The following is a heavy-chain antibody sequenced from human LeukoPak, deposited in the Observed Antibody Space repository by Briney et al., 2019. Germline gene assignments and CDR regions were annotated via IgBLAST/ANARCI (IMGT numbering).Heavy chain of an antibody. D-gene: IGHD6-6*01. CDR2: IKQDGSQR. CDR1: GFTFSDYR. Sequence: PGGSLRLSCTASGFTFSDYRMTWVRQAPGRGPDWVANIKQDGSQRYYVDSVRGRFTISRDNAKNSLFLQMNGLRAEDTAVYYCARRGGSSSRRSPIDYWGQGTLVTVSS. CDR3: ARRGGSSSRRSPIDY. V-gene: IGHV3-7*01. J-gene: IGHJ4*02.